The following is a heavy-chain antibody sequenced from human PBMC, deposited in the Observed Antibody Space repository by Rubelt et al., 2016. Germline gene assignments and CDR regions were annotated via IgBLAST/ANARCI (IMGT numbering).Heavy chain of an antibody. CDR2: INHSGST. Sequence: QVQLQQWGAGLLKPSETLSLTCAVYGGSFSGFYWSWIRQPPGKGLEWIGEINHSGSTTYNPSLKSRVTISVDTSKNQFSLKLSSVTAADTAVYYCAADFLGAAGTGDWAQGTLVTVSS. D-gene: IGHD6-13*01. J-gene: IGHJ4*02. CDR3: AADFLGAAGTGD. CDR1: GGSFSGFY. V-gene: IGHV4-34*01.